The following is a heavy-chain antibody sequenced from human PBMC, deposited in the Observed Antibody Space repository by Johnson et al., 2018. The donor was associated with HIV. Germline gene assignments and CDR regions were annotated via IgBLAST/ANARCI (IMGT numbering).Heavy chain of an antibody. V-gene: IGHV3-9*01. CDR3: ARTQVVYAHFDI. D-gene: IGHD2-8*02. CDR2: ISWNSGSI. Sequence: LLVESGGGVVQPGRSLRLSCAASGFTFDDYAMHWVRQAPGKGLEWVSGISWNSGSIGYADSVKGRFTISRDNAKNSLYLQMNSLRAEDTALYYCARTQVVYAHFDIWGQGTMVTVSS. J-gene: IGHJ3*02. CDR1: GFTFDDYA.